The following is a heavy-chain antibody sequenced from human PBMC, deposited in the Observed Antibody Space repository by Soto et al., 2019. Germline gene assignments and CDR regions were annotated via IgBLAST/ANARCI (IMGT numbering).Heavy chain of an antibody. CDR2: IIPIFGTA. CDR1: GGTFSSYA. CDR3: ASGATSGYCMVV. J-gene: IGHJ6*02. D-gene: IGHD1-26*01. Sequence: PSVKVSCKASGGTFSSYAISWVRQAPGQGLEWMGGIIPIFGTANYAQKFQGRVTITADESTSTAYMELSSLRSEDTAVYYCASGATSGYCMVVLRQGITVSVS. V-gene: IGHV1-69*13.